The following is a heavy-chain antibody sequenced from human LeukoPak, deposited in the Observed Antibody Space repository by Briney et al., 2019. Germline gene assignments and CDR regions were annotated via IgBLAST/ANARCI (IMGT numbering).Heavy chain of an antibody. CDR2: INSDGSTT. D-gene: IGHD7-27*01. V-gene: IGHV3-74*03. CDR1: GFTFSTSW. J-gene: IGHJ4*02. Sequence: GGSLRLSCAASGFTFSTSWMHWVRQAPGKGLVWVARINSDGSTTTHADSVKGRLTISRDNAKNTLYLQMNSLRAEDTAVYYCGRDDWGSLNYWGQGTLVTVSS. CDR3: GRDDWGSLNY.